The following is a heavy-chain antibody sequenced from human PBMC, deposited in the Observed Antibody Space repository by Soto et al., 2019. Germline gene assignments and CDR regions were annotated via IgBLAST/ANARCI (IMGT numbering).Heavy chain of an antibody. V-gene: IGHV2-5*02. Sequence: QITLKESGPTLVKPTQTLTLTCTFSGFSLSTSGVAVGWIRQPPGKALEWLALIYWDDDKRYSPSLKSRLTIXKXXSKNQVVLTMTNMDPVDTATYYCARLSTVTNWFDPWGQGTLVTVSS. D-gene: IGHD4-17*01. CDR1: GFSLSTSGVA. CDR3: ARLSTVTNWFDP. J-gene: IGHJ5*02. CDR2: IYWDDDK.